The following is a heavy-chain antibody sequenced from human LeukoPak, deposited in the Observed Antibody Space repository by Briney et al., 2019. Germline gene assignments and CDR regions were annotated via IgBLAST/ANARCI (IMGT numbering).Heavy chain of an antibody. CDR1: GFTFSSYA. J-gene: IGHJ4*02. CDR2: IGGSGGST. Sequence: PGGSLRLSCAASGFTFSSYAMSWVRQAPGKGLEWVSAIGGSGGSTYYADSVKGRFTISRDNSKNTLYLQMNSLRPEDTAVYYCAKDQLATVAIDYWGQGTMVTVSS. V-gene: IGHV3-23*01. CDR3: AKDQLATVAIDY. D-gene: IGHD4-23*01.